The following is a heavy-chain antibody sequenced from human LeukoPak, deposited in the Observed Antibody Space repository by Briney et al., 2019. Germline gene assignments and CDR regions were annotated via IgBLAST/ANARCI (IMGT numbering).Heavy chain of an antibody. CDR3: ARGPYSSCWYEGPDY. CDR2: IYYSGST. Sequence: SETLSLTCTVSGGSISSGDYYWSWIRQPPGKGLEWIGYIYYSGSTYYNPSLKSRVTISVDTSKNQFSLKLSSVTAADTAAYYCARGPYSSCWYEGPDYWGQGTLVTVSS. D-gene: IGHD6-19*01. J-gene: IGHJ4*02. V-gene: IGHV4-30-4*01. CDR1: GGSISSGDYY.